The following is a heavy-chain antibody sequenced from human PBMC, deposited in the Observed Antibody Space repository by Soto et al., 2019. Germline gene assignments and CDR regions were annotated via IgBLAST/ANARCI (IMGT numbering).Heavy chain of an antibody. D-gene: IGHD2-15*01. Sequence: PSETLSLTCTVSGVSISSGGYYWSWIRQHPGKCLEWIGYIYYSGSTYYNPSLKSRVTISVDTSKNQFSLKLSSVTAADTAVYYCASGPRRRYCSGGSCHVGRYYYYYGMDVWGQGTTVNVSS. CDR1: GVSISSGGYY. CDR2: IYYSGST. V-gene: IGHV4-31*03. J-gene: IGHJ6*02. CDR3: ASGPRRRYCSGGSCHVGRYYYYYGMDV.